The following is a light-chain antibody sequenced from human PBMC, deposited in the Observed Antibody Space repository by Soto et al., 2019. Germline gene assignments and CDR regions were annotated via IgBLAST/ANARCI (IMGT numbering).Light chain of an antibody. Sequence: DIQMTQSPSSVSASVGDRVTMTCRASQGISSLLAWYQQKPGKAPNLRIHTASSLQSGVPSRFSGSGSGTDFTLTISSLQPEDFATYYCQQANSFPLTFGGGTKVEIK. CDR3: QQANSFPLT. CDR1: QGISSL. CDR2: TAS. J-gene: IGKJ4*01. V-gene: IGKV1-12*01.